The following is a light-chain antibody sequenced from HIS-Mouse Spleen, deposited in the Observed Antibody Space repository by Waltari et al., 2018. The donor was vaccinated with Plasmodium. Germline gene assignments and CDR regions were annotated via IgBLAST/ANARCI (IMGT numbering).Light chain of an antibody. J-gene: IGLJ2*01. CDR2: EDS. CDR1: ALPQKY. Sequence: SYELTQPPSASASPGQPARITCSGDALPQKYAYWYQQKSGLAPVLVIYEDSKRPSGIPERFSGSSSGTMATLTISGAQVEDEADYYCYSTDSSGNHRVFGGGTKLTVL. V-gene: IGLV3-10*01. CDR3: YSTDSSGNHRV.